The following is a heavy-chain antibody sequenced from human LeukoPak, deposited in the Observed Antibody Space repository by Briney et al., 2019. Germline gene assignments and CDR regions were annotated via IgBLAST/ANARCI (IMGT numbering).Heavy chain of an antibody. CDR2: INPNSGGT. J-gene: IGHJ4*02. CDR1: GYTFTGYY. Sequence: ASVKVSCKASGYTFTGYYMHWVRQAPGQGLEWMGWINPNSGGTNYAQKFQGRVTMTRDTSISTAYMELSRLRSDDTAVYYCARDYRVPRYCSSTSCYANFDYWGQGTLVTVSS. V-gene: IGHV1-2*02. CDR3: ARDYRVPRYCSSTSCYANFDY. D-gene: IGHD2-2*01.